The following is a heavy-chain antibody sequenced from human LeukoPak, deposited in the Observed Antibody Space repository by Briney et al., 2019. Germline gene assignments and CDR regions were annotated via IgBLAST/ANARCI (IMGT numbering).Heavy chain of an antibody. D-gene: IGHD3-9*01. V-gene: IGHV3-33*01. CDR2: IWYDGSKK. CDR1: GFTFSSYG. CDR3: ARDSLAGYYLFDY. Sequence: PGRSLRLSCATSGFTFSSYGMHWVRQAPGKGLEWVAVIWYDGSKKYYADSVKGRLTISRDNSKNTLYLQMNSLRAEDSAVYYCARDSLAGYYLFDYWGRETLVTVSS. J-gene: IGHJ4*02.